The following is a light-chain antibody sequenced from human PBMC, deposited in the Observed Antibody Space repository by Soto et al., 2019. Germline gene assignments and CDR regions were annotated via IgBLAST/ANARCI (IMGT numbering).Light chain of an antibody. CDR2: KAS. CDR1: QSISTW. V-gene: IGKV1-5*03. Sequence: DIQMTQSPSTLSASVGDRVTITCRASQSISTWLAWYQQKAGKAPKLLIYKASSLESGVPSRFSGSRSGTEFTLTISSLQPDDFATYYCQQYNTYPLTFGGGTKVEIK. CDR3: QQYNTYPLT. J-gene: IGKJ4*01.